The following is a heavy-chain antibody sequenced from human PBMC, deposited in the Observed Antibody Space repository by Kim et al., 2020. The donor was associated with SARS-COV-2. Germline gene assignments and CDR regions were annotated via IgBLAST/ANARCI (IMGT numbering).Heavy chain of an antibody. Sequence: SETLSLTCTVSGGSISSYYWSWIRQPPGKRLEWIGYIYSSGSTDYNPSLKSRVTIAVDTSNNHFPLKLNFVTAADTAVCYCAWHYYDGTTGFFHFDHWGRGTLVTVSS. CDR3: AWHYYDGTTGFFHFDH. J-gene: IGHJ4*02. CDR2: IYSSGST. CDR1: GGSISSYY. D-gene: IGHD3-22*01. V-gene: IGHV4-59*01.